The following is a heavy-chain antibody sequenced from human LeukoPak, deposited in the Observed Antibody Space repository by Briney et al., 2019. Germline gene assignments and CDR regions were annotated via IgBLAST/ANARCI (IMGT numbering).Heavy chain of an antibody. J-gene: IGHJ6*03. CDR1: GYTFTGYY. D-gene: IGHD3-10*01. CDR2: INPSGGST. CDR3: ARGPGSYYYMDV. Sequence: ASVKVSCKASGYTFTGYYMHWVRQAPGQGLEWMGIINPSGGSTSYAQKFQGRVTMTRDTSTSTVYMELSSLRSEDTAVYYCARGPGSYYYMDVWGKGTTVTISS. V-gene: IGHV1-46*01.